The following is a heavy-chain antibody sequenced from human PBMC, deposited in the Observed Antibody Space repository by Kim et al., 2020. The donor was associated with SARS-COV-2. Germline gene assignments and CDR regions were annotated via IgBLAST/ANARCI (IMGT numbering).Heavy chain of an antibody. J-gene: IGHJ4*02. V-gene: IGHV4-59*09. Sequence: TSPPSPKSRVTRSVDTAKIQVSLKLSSVTAADTAVYYCARGLFTGYFDYWGQGTLVTVSS. CDR3: ARGLFTGYFDY. D-gene: IGHD3-10*01.